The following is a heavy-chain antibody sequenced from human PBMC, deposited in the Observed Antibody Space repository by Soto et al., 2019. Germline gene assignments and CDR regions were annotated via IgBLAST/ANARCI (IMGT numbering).Heavy chain of an antibody. J-gene: IGHJ5*02. V-gene: IGHV1-18*01. CDR3: ARDPQEFWTSYWFDP. CDR1: GYDFNTYG. D-gene: IGHD3-3*01. Sequence: ASVKVSCKASGYDFNTYGINWVRQAPGQGLELMGWISAYDGKTTYTEKFQDRVTMTTDTSTNTAYMELRRLTSEDTAVYYCARDPQEFWTSYWFDPWGQGTLVTVSS. CDR2: ISAYDGKT.